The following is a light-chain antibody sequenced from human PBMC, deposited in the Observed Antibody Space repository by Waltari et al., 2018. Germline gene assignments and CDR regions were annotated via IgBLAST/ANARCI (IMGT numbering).Light chain of an antibody. J-gene: IGKJ5*01. Sequence: EILMTQSPATLSVSQGERAAPSFRASQSVSSNLAWYQQKPGQALRLLIYDASTRAPSTPARFRGSGSGTEFALTISSLQSEDSAVYYCQQYNHWPPITFGQGTRLEIK. CDR2: DAS. CDR3: QQYNHWPPIT. CDR1: QSVSSN. V-gene: IGKV3-15*01.